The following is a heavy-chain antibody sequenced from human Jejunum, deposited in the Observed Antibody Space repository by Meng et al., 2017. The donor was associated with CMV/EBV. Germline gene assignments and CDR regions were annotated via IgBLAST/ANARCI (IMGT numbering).Heavy chain of an antibody. CDR3: TKDLSTGTIRPSSYFYYGLDV. CDR2: VSRNSDNF. Sequence: AMHWVRQDPGKGLEWVAGVSRNSDNFGYADSVKGRFTISRDNAKNSLYLQMSSLRTEDTALYYCTKDLSTGTIRPSSYFYYGLDVWGQGTTGTVSS. J-gene: IGHJ6*02. CDR1: A. V-gene: IGHV3-9*01. D-gene: IGHD1-7*01.